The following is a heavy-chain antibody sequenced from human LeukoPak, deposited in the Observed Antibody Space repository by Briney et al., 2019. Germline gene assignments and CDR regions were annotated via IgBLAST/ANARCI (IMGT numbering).Heavy chain of an antibody. J-gene: IGHJ4*02. CDR3: AKDGEGRYFDWTEYYFDS. CDR2: ISARGGST. CDR1: GFTFNTYA. Sequence: GGSLRLSCAASGFTFNTYAMSWVRQAPGKGLEWVSAISARGGSTYYADSVKGRFSISKDMSSNTLYLQMHSLRAEDTAVYYCAKDGEGRYFDWTEYYFDSWGQGTLVTVSS. D-gene: IGHD3-9*01. V-gene: IGHV3-23*01.